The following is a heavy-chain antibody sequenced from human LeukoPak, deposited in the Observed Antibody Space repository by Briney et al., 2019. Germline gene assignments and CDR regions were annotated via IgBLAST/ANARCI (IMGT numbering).Heavy chain of an antibody. Sequence: SETLSLTRTVYGGSISSYYWSWIRQPASKELEWIGRIYTSGSTNYNPSLKSRVTMSVDTYRNQFSLKLSSVTAADTAVYYCARDDYYDSSGYYPFAYWGQGTLVTVSS. CDR3: ARDDYYDSSGYYPFAY. D-gene: IGHD3-22*01. CDR2: IYTSGST. CDR1: GGSISSYY. V-gene: IGHV4-4*07. J-gene: IGHJ4*02.